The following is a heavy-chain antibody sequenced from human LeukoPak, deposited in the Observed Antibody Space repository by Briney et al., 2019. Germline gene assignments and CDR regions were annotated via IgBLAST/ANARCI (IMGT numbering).Heavy chain of an antibody. CDR1: GYTFTSYG. CDR2: ISAYNGNT. J-gene: IGHJ4*02. CDR3: ARPYYDSSAPPYDY. D-gene: IGHD3-22*01. V-gene: IGHV1-18*01. Sequence: ASVKVSCKASGYTFTSYGISWVRQAPGQGLEWMGWISAYNGNTNYAQKLQGRVTMTADTSTSTAYMELRSLRSDDTAVYYCARPYYDSSAPPYDYWGQGTLVTVSS.